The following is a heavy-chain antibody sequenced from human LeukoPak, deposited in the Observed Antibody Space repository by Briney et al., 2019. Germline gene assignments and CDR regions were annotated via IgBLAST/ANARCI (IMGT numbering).Heavy chain of an antibody. V-gene: IGHV4-61*02. CDR2: IHTSGST. CDR1: GGSISSGAYY. CDR3: AREEGITIFGGGAFDI. J-gene: IGHJ3*02. D-gene: IGHD3-3*01. Sequence: SETLSLTCTVSGGSISSGAYYWSWIRQPAGKGLEWIGRIHTSGSTNDNPSLKSRVTMSVDTSKNQFSLKLRSVTAADTAVYYCAREEGITIFGGGAFDIWGQGTMVTVSS.